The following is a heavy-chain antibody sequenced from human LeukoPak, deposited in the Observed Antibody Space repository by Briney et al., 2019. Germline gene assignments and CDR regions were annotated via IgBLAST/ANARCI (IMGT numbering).Heavy chain of an antibody. J-gene: IGHJ5*02. CDR3: ARGPIQLWLLGPSEGTNWFDP. CDR2: IIPIFGIA. CDR1: GGTFSSYA. D-gene: IGHD5-18*01. V-gene: IGHV1-69*04. Sequence: SVKVSCKASGGTFSSYAISWVRQAPGQGLEWMGRIIPIFGIANYAQKFQGRATLTADKSTSTAYMELSSLRSEDTAVYDCARGPIQLWLLGPSEGTNWFDPWGQGTLVTVSS.